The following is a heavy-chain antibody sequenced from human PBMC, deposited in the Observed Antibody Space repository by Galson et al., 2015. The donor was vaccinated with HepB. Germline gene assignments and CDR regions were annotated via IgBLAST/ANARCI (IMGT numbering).Heavy chain of an antibody. CDR2: IYYSGST. V-gene: IGHV4-59*08. J-gene: IGHJ4*02. Sequence: SETLSLTCTVSGGSIRSYYWSWIRQPPGKGLEWIAYIYYSGSTDYNPSLKSRVTISIDTSKSQFSLKVSSVTAADTAVYYCARQDTAAAGSLDYWGQGTLVTVSS. CDR3: ARQDTAAAGSLDY. D-gene: IGHD6-13*01. CDR1: GGSIRSYY.